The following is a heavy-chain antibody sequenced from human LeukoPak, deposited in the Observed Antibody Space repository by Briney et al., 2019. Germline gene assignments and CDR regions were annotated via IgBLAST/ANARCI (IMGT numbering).Heavy chain of an antibody. Sequence: PGGSLRLSCADSGFTFTNYNMNWVRQAPGKGLEWVAFIRYDGSNKYYADSVKGRFTISRDNSKNTLYLQMNSLRAEDTAVYYCAKDSAYYYDSSGYFYDWGQGTLVTVSS. D-gene: IGHD3-22*01. CDR2: IRYDGSNK. J-gene: IGHJ4*02. V-gene: IGHV3-30*02. CDR3: AKDSAYYYDSSGYFYD. CDR1: GFTFTNYN.